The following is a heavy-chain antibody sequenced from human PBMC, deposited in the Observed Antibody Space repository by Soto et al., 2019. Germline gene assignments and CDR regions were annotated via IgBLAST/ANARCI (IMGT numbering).Heavy chain of an antibody. J-gene: IGHJ4*02. D-gene: IGHD2-21*02. CDR2: ISPKSGGT. CDR3: ARPPGSISDWHYFDL. V-gene: IGHV1-2*02. CDR1: GYTFINYY. Sequence: AAVRVSCKACGYTFINYYMHWVRQAPGQGFEWMGRISPKSGGTNYAQKFQGRVSMTWDTSLKTAYMELSSLMSDDTAVYYCARPPGSISDWHYFDLWGQGTLVTVSS.